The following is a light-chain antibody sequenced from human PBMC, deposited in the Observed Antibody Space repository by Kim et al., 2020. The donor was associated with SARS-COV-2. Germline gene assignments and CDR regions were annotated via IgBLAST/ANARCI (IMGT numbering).Light chain of an antibody. CDR2: PKT. CDR1: NLRRFS. J-gene: IGLJ1*01. CDR3: TSRDNGGDHQV. Sequence: ALEKQVRTTCQVANLRRFSATCDQQKPEQAPLVVIYPKTNGPSGVPDRFSGSSSGNTASLPITGTQAEDEADYYCTSRDNGGDHQVFGTGPRSPS. V-gene: IGLV3-19*01.